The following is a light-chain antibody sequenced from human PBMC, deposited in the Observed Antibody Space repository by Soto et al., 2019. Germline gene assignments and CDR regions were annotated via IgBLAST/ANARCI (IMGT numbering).Light chain of an antibody. V-gene: IGKV3-20*01. CDR2: GAS. CDR3: QQYGSSFT. J-gene: IGKJ3*01. Sequence: EIVLTQSPGTLSLSPGERATLSCRASQSVSSNYLAWYQQKGGQAPRLLIYGASSRAAGIPDRFRGSGSGTDFTLTISRLEPEDFAVYYCQQYGSSFTFGPGTKVDIK. CDR1: QSVSSNY.